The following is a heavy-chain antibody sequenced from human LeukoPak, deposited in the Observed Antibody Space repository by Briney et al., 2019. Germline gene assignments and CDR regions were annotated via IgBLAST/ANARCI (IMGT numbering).Heavy chain of an antibody. J-gene: IGHJ3*02. CDR2: IKSKADGGTT. D-gene: IGHD2-15*01. CDR3: TTRPYCSGGSCYLAAFDI. V-gene: IGHV3-15*01. CDR1: GFTFSNAW. Sequence: GGSLRLSCAASGFTFSNAWMSWVRQAPGKGLEWDGRIKSKADGGTTDYAAPVKGRFTISRDDSKNTLYLQMNSLKTEDTAVYYCTTRPYCSGGSCYLAAFDIRGQGTMVTVSS.